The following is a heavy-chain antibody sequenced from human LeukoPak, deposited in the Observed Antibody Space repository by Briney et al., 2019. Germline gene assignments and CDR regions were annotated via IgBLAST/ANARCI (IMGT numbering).Heavy chain of an antibody. V-gene: IGHV1-3*01. CDR2: INAGNGNT. CDR1: GYTFTSYA. CDR3: ARDGYDAFDI. J-gene: IGHJ3*02. D-gene: IGHD5-12*01. Sequence: ASVKVSCKASGYTFTSYAMHWVRQAPGQRLEWMGWINAGNGNTKYSRKFQGRVTITRDTSASTAYMELSSLRSEDTAVYYCARDGYDAFDIWGQGTMVTVSS.